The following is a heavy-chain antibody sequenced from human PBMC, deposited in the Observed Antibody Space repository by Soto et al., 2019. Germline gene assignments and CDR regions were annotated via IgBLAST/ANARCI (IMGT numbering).Heavy chain of an antibody. J-gene: IGHJ4*02. CDR1: GFTFSSYG. V-gene: IGHV3-30*18. Sequence: GGSLRLSCAASGFTFSSYGMHWVRQAPGKGLEWVAVISYDGSNKYYAESVKGRFTISRDNSKNTLYLQMNSLRAEDTAVYYCAKDEDYYDSSGYPDYWGQGTLVTVSS. CDR3: AKDEDYYDSSGYPDY. CDR2: ISYDGSNK. D-gene: IGHD3-22*01.